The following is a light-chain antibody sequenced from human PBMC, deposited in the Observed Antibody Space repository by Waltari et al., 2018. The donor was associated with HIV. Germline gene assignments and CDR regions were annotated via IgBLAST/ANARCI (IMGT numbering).Light chain of an antibody. J-gene: IGKJ2*01. CDR3: QQYYNTPYT. CDR2: WAS. V-gene: IGKV4-1*01. CDR1: QSVLYSSSNNNS. Sequence: DIVMTQSPDSLAVSLGERATSSCKSSQSVLYSSSNNNSLAWYQQKPGQPPKLLIYWASTREPGVPDRFSGSGSGTDFTLTISSLQAEDVAVYYCQQYYNTPYTFGQGTKVEIK.